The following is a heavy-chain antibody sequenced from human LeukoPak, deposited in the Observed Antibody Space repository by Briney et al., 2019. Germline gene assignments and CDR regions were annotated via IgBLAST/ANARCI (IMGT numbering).Heavy chain of an antibody. CDR1: GFTFSNYG. CDR3: ARGGGDDAFDI. CDR2: VWFDGSNK. D-gene: IGHD3-10*01. Sequence: GGSLRLSCAASGFTFSNYGMHWVRQAPGKGLEWVAVVWFDGSNKYYADSVKGRFTISRDNSKSTLYLQLNSLRAEDTAVYYCARGGGDDAFDIWGQGTMVTVSS. J-gene: IGHJ3*02. V-gene: IGHV3-33*01.